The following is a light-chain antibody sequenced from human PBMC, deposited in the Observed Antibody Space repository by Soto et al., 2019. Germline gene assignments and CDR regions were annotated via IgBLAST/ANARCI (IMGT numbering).Light chain of an antibody. CDR3: QQYGSSPAYT. CDR1: QSVSSSY. CDR2: GAS. J-gene: IGKJ2*01. V-gene: IGKV3-20*01. Sequence: EILLTQSPGTLSLSPGERATLSGRASQSVSSSYLAGYQQKPGQAPSLLIYGASSRATGIPDRFSGSGSGTDFTLTISRLEPEDFAVYYCQQYGSSPAYTFGQGTKLEIK.